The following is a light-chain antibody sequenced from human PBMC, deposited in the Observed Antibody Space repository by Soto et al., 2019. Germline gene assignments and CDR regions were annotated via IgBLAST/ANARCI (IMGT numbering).Light chain of an antibody. CDR1: QSVNQK. V-gene: IGKV3-15*01. CDR3: QQLNNWPHT. J-gene: IGKJ5*01. Sequence: EIVLTQSPATLSVSPGERATLSCRASQSVNQKLGWYQQKPGQAPSLLIYVASYRATGIPARFSGSGSGTEYTLTISNLQAEDFAVYYCQQLNNWPHTFGQGTRLEIK. CDR2: VAS.